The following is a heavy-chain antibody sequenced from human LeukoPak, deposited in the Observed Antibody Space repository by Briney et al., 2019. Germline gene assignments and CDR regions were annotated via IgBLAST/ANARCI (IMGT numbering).Heavy chain of an antibody. J-gene: IGHJ5*02. Sequence: SVKVSCKASGGTFSSYAISWVRQAPGQGLEWMGGIIPIFGTANYAQKFQGRVTITTEESTSTAYMELSSLRSEDTAVYYCAKGKDIVVVPAAMPTWFDPWGQGTLVTVSS. CDR3: AKGKDIVVVPAAMPTWFDP. CDR2: IIPIFGTA. CDR1: GGTFSSYA. D-gene: IGHD2-2*01. V-gene: IGHV1-69*05.